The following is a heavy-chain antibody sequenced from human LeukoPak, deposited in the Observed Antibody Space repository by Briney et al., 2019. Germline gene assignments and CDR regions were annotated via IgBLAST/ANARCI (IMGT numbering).Heavy chain of an antibody. CDR3: GNGGAYLPDDI. CDR2: IYYSGST. J-gene: IGHJ3*02. V-gene: IGHV4-34*01. D-gene: IGHD4-23*01. Sequence: SETLSLTCAVYGGSFSGHYWSWIRQPPGKGLEWIGSIYYSGSTYYNPSLKSRVTISVDTSKNQFSLKLSSVTAADTAVYYCGNGGAYLPDDIWGQGTMVTVSS. CDR1: GGSFSGHY.